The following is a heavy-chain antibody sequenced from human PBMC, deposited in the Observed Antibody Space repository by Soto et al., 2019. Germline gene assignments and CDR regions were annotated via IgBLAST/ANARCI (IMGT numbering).Heavy chain of an antibody. J-gene: IGHJ4*02. CDR2: IYPGGNI. CDR1: RFNVSSNY. Sequence: GSLRLSCAASRFNVSSNYMSWVRQAPGKGLEWVSVIYPGGNIKYADSVKGRFIISRDNSKNTLYLQMNSLRAEDTATYYCVKERYGSGSYPYFDYWGQGTPVTVSS. D-gene: IGHD3-10*01. CDR3: VKERYGSGSYPYFDY. V-gene: IGHV3-53*01.